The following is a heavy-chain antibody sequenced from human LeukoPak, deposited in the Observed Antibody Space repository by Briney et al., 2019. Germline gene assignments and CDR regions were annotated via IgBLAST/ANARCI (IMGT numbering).Heavy chain of an antibody. CDR3: ARGSSTSDAGGPYYFDY. J-gene: IGHJ4*02. CDR2: ISAYNGNT. D-gene: IGHD2-2*01. Sequence: ASVKVSCKASGYTFTSYDINWVRQAAGQGLEWMGWISAYNGNTNYAQKLQGRVTMTTDTSTSTAYMELRSLRSDDTAVYYCARGSSTSDAGGPYYFDYWGQGALVTVSS. CDR1: GYTFTSYD. V-gene: IGHV1-18*01.